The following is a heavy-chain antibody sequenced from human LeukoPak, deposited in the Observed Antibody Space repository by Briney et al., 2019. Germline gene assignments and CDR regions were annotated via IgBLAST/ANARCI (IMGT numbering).Heavy chain of an antibody. CDR3: ARLIITNWFDP. CDR1: GYTFTGYY. J-gene: IGHJ5*02. Sequence: ASVKVSCKASGYTFTGYYMHWVRQAPGQGLEWMGWINPNSGGTNYAQKFQGRVTLTRDMSTSTDYLELSSLRSEDTAVYYCARLIITNWFDPWGQGTLVTVSS. CDR2: INPNSGGT. D-gene: IGHD3-10*01. V-gene: IGHV1-2*02.